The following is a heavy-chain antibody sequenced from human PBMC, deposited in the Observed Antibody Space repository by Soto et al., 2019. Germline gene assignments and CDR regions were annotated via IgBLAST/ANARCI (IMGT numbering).Heavy chain of an antibody. CDR2: ISGNGEVI. Sequence: GGSLRLSCAASGFTFSISSMNWVRQAPGKGLEWISYISGNGEVIQYAASARGRFTISRDNAENSVYLEMESLRDEDTALYYCARDVDADFRTDFDYWGRGTLVTVSS. J-gene: IGHJ4*02. CDR1: GFTFSISS. V-gene: IGHV3-48*02. D-gene: IGHD4-17*01. CDR3: ARDVDADFRTDFDY.